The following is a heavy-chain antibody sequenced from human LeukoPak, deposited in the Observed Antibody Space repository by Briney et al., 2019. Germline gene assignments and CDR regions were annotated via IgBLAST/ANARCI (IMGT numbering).Heavy chain of an antibody. J-gene: IGHJ4*02. Sequence: PGRSLRLSCAASGFTFTNYWMNWVRQAPGKGLEWVSYISSSGSTIYYADSVKGRFTISRDNAKNSLYLQMNSLRAEDTAVYYCARDQAADPEWGPDGYWGQGTLVTVSS. V-gene: IGHV3-11*01. CDR2: ISSSGSTI. CDR3: ARDQAADPEWGPDGY. D-gene: IGHD6-13*01. CDR1: GFTFTNYW.